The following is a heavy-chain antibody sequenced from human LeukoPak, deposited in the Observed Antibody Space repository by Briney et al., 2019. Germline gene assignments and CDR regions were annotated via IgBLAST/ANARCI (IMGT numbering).Heavy chain of an antibody. D-gene: IGHD4-17*01. CDR1: GFSFEDYA. CDR2: VSWNSGNV. V-gene: IGHV3-9*01. Sequence: GGSLRLSCAASGFSFEDYAMHWVRQPPGKGLEWVSGVSWNSGNVGYADSVKGRFTISRDNAKNFLCLQMSSLRAEDTALYYCAKAVYGDFQSTVDYWGRGTLVTVSS. J-gene: IGHJ4*02. CDR3: AKAVYGDFQSTVDY.